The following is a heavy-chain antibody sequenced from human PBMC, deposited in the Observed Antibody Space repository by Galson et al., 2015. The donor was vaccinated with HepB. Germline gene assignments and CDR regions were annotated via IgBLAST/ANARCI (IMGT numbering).Heavy chain of an antibody. CDR2: IWYDGSNK. D-gene: IGHD3-9*01. Sequence: SLRLSCAASGFTFSSYGMHWVRHAPGKGLEWVAVIWYDGSNKYYADSVKGRFTISRDNSMNTLYLQMNSLRAEDTAVYYCARDPSSDILTGYQFYFDYWCQGTLVTVSS. CDR3: ARDPSSDILTGYQFYFDY. J-gene: IGHJ4*02. V-gene: IGHV3-33*01. CDR1: GFTFSSYG.